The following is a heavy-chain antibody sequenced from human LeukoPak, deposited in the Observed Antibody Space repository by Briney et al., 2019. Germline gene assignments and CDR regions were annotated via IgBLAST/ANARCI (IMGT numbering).Heavy chain of an antibody. J-gene: IGHJ4*02. V-gene: IGHV4-34*01. D-gene: IGHD2-2*02. CDR2: INHSGST. CDR1: GGSFSGYY. Sequence: PSETLSLTCAVYGGSFSGYYRSWIRQPPGKGLEWIGEINHSGSTNYNPSLKSRVTISVDTSKNQFSLKLSSVTAADTAVYYCAREGGGPIVVVPAAIGGFDYWGQGTLVTVSS. CDR3: AREGGGPIVVVPAAIGGFDY.